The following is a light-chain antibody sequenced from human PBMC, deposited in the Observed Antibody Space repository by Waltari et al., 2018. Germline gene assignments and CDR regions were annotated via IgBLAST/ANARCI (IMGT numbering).Light chain of an antibody. V-gene: IGLV2-14*01. CDR1: SSDVGGYNY. CDR3: SSFTSRSTWV. J-gene: IGLJ3*02. Sequence: QSALTQPASVSGSPGQSITISCTGTSSDVGGYNYVSWYQQHPGKAPQLMIYDVSNRPSRVSTRFSGSKSGNTASLTISGLQAEDESDYYCSSFTSRSTWVFGGGTKLTVL. CDR2: DVS.